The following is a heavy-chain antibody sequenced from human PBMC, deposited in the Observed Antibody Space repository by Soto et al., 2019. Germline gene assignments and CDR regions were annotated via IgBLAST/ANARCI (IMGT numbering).Heavy chain of an antibody. Sequence: KPSEALSLTCAVHVRSGNGYYRNWIRQPPGKGLEWIGEINHTGGTHYNPSLKSRVTMSVDTSKNQFSLRLSSVTAADTAIYYCATRITVFGLLIPPFDPWGQGTQVRVSS. J-gene: IGHJ5*02. CDR1: VRSGNGYY. CDR2: INHTGGT. CDR3: ATRITVFGLLIPPFDP. D-gene: IGHD3-3*01. V-gene: IGHV4-34*01.